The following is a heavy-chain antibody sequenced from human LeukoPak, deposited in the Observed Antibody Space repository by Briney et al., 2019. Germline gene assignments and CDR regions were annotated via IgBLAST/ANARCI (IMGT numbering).Heavy chain of an antibody. D-gene: IGHD3-3*02. J-gene: IGHJ4*02. CDR1: GGSFSGYY. Sequence: SETLSLTCAVYGGSFSGYYWSWIRQPPGKGLEWIGEINHSGSTNYNPSLKSRVTISVDTSKNQFSLKRSSVTAADTAVYYCARAIRYFDYWGQGTLVTVSS. CDR3: ARAIRYFDY. CDR2: INHSGST. V-gene: IGHV4-34*01.